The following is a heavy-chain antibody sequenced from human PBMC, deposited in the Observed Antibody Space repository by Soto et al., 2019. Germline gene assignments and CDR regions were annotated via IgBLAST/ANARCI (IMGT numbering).Heavy chain of an antibody. D-gene: IGHD3-10*01. Sequence: EVQLVESGGGLVKPGGSLRLSCAASGFTFSSYSMNWVRQAPVKGLEWVSSISSSSSYIYYADSVKGRFTISRDNAKNSVYRQINSLRAEDTAVYYCARDRMVRGAGFDYWGQGTLVTVSS. V-gene: IGHV3-21*01. CDR2: ISSSSSYI. J-gene: IGHJ4*02. CDR1: GFTFSSYS. CDR3: ARDRMVRGAGFDY.